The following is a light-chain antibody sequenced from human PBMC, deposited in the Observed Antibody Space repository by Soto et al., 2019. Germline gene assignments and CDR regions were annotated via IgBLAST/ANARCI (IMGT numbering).Light chain of an antibody. J-gene: IGKJ2*01. CDR3: QKYNSAPPYT. Sequence: DIQMTQSPSSLSASVGDRVTITCRASQGISNYLAWYQQKPRKVPKLLIYAATTLQSGVPSRFSGSGSGTDFTLTISSLQPDDVATYYCQKYNSAPPYTFGQGTKLEIK. V-gene: IGKV1-27*01. CDR2: AAT. CDR1: QGISNY.